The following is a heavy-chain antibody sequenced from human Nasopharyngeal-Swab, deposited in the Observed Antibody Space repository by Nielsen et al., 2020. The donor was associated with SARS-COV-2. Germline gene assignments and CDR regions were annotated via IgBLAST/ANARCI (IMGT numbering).Heavy chain of an antibody. V-gene: IGHV4-39*07. CDR1: GGSISSGSYF. CDR3: ARGGRYFDWFQPPLGYYGMDV. Sequence: SETLSLTCTVSGGSISSGSYFWGWIRQPPGKGLEWIGEINHSGSTNYNPSLKSRVTISVDTSKNQFSLKLSSVTAADTAVYYCARGGRYFDWFQPPLGYYGMDVWGQGTTVTVSS. D-gene: IGHD3-9*01. J-gene: IGHJ6*02. CDR2: INHSGST.